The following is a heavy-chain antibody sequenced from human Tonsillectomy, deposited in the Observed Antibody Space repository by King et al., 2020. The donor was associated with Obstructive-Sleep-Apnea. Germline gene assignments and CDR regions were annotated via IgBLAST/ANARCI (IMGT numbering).Heavy chain of an antibody. CDR2: IKSKTDGGTT. Sequence: QLVQSGGGLVKPGGSLRLSCAASGFTFSNAWMSWVRQAPGKGLEWVGRIKSKTDGGTTDYAAPVKGRFTISRDDSKNTLYLQMNSLKTEDTAVYYCTTEDGVVVVATIDYWGQGTLVTVSS. J-gene: IGHJ4*02. CDR3: TTEDGVVVVATIDY. D-gene: IGHD2-15*01. CDR1: GFTFSNAW. V-gene: IGHV3-15*01.